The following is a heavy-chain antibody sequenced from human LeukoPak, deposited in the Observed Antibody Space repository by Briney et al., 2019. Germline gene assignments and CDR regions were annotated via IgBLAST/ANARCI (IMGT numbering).Heavy chain of an antibody. D-gene: IGHD3-22*01. CDR2: IYHSGST. Sequence: PSETPSLTCTVSGGSISSGGYYWSWIRQPPGKGLEWIGYIYHSGSTYYNPSLKSRVTISVDRSKNQFSLKLSSVTAADTAVYYCARATFDYDSSGYYQYYFDYWGQGTLVTVSS. CDR1: GGSISSGGYY. V-gene: IGHV4-30-2*01. CDR3: ARATFDYDSSGYYQYYFDY. J-gene: IGHJ4*02.